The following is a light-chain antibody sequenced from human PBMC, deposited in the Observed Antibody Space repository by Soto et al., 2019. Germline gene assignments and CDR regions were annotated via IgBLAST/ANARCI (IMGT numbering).Light chain of an antibody. Sequence: DIQMTQSPSTLSASVGDRVTITCRASQSISSWLAWYQQKPGKAPKLLIYDASSLESGVPSRFSGSGSGTEFTLTISSLQPYDFATYYCQQYNSFPWTFGQGTEVEIK. CDR1: QSISSW. V-gene: IGKV1-5*01. J-gene: IGKJ1*01. CDR2: DAS. CDR3: QQYNSFPWT.